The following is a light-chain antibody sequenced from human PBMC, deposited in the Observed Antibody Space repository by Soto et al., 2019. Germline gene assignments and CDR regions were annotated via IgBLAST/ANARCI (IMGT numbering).Light chain of an antibody. CDR1: QSIRRN. Sequence: DIQMTQSPSSLSASVGDRVTITCRASQSIRRNLNWYQQKPGKAPNLLIYAASGLQSGVPSRFSGSGSGTDFTLTVSSLQPEDFATYYCQQTYSTPWTFGQGTKVESK. CDR2: AAS. J-gene: IGKJ1*01. V-gene: IGKV1-39*01. CDR3: QQTYSTPWT.